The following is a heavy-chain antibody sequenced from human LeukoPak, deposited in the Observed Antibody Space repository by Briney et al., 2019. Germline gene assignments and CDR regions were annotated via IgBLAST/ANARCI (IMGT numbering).Heavy chain of an antibody. D-gene: IGHD3-10*01. V-gene: IGHV4-34*01. Sequence: SETLSLTCAVYGGSFSDYYWDWIREPPGKGVEWIGEINHSGSTNYNPSLKSRVTISVDTSKNQYSVKLNSVTAADTAVYYCARAGRSALLFDYWGQGTLVTVSS. CDR2: INHSGST. CDR3: ARAGRSALLFDY. CDR1: GGSFSDYY. J-gene: IGHJ4*02.